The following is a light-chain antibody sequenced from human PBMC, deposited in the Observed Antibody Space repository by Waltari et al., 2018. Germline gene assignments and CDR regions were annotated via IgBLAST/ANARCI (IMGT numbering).Light chain of an antibody. CDR3: QQYGSSPPT. V-gene: IGKV3-20*01. Sequence: ELVLTQSPGTLSFSPGERVTLSCRASQSVTSSYLAWYQQKPGQAPRLLIYSASKRATGIPDRFSGSGSGTDFTLTISRLEPEDFAVYCCQQYGSSPPTFGQGTKVEIK. J-gene: IGKJ1*01. CDR1: QSVTSSY. CDR2: SAS.